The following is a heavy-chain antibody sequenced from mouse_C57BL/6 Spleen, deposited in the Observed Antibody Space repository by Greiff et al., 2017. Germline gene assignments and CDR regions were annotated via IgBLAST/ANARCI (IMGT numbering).Heavy chain of an antibody. V-gene: IGHV5-17*01. CDR3: ARSYDYDDYFDY. J-gene: IGHJ2*01. CDR2: ISSGSSTI. CDR1: GFTFSDYG. Sequence: DVHLVESGGGLVKPGGSLKLSCAASGFTFSDYGMHWVRQAPEKGLEWVAYISSGSSTIYYADTVKGRFTISRDNAKNTLFLQMTSLRSEDTAMYYCARSYDYDDYFDYWGQGTTLTVSS. D-gene: IGHD2-4*01.